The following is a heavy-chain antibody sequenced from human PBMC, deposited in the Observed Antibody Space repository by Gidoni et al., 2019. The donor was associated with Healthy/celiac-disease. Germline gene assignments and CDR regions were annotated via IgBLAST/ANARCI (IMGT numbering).Heavy chain of an antibody. CDR3: AKDMDCSGGSCSFASDYDYGMDV. V-gene: IGHV3-43*01. Sequence: EVQLLESGGVVVQPGGSLRLSCAASGFTFDAYTIHCFLQAPGKGLEWVSLISWDGGSTYYADSVKGRFTISRDNSKNSLYLQMNSLRTEDTALYYCAKDMDCSGGSCSFASDYDYGMDVWGQGTTVTVSS. J-gene: IGHJ6*02. D-gene: IGHD2-15*01. CDR1: GFTFDAYT. CDR2: ISWDGGST.